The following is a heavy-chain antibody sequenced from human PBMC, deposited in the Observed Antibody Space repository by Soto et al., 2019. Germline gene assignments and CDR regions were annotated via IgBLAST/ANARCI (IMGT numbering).Heavy chain of an antibody. V-gene: IGHV6-1*01. Sequence: QXLSLTCAISGDXVSSNSAAWNWIRQSPSRGLEWLGSTYYRSKWYNDYEVSVKSRITINPDTSKNQFSLQLNSVTPEDTAVYYCARDQEQWLENWFDPWGQGTLGTVS. CDR1: GDXVSSNSAA. J-gene: IGHJ5*02. D-gene: IGHD6-19*01. CDR2: TYYRSKWYN. CDR3: ARDQEQWLENWFDP.